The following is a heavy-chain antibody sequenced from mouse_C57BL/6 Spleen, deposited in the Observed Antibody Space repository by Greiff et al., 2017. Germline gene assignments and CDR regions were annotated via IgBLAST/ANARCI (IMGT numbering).Heavy chain of an antibody. CDR2: IDPETGGT. D-gene: IGHD1-1*01. J-gene: IGHJ4*01. V-gene: IGHV1-15*01. CDR1: GYTFTDYE. Sequence: VQLQQSGAELVRPGASVTLSCKASGYTFTDYEMHWVKQTPVHGLEWIGAIDPETGGTAYNQKFKGKAILTADKSSSTAYMELRSLTSEDSAVYYCTRSDYGSSYVRAMDYWGQGTSVTVSS. CDR3: TRSDYGSSYVRAMDY.